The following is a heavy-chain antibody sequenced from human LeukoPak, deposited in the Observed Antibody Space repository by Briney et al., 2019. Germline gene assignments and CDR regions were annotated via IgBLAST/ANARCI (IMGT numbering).Heavy chain of an antibody. Sequence: GASVKVSCKASGYTFTGDYMHWVRQAPGQGLEWMGWINPNSGGTNYAQKFQGRVTMTRDTSISTAYMELSRLRSDDTAVYYCARDTAGGGHGMDVWGQGTTVTVSS. CDR1: GYTFTGDY. V-gene: IGHV1-2*02. D-gene: IGHD6-13*01. CDR2: INPNSGGT. CDR3: ARDTAGGGHGMDV. J-gene: IGHJ6*02.